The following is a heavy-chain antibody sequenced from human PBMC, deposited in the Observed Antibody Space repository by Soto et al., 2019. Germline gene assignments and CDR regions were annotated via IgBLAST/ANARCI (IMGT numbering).Heavy chain of an antibody. V-gene: IGHV3-23*01. Sequence: GFLRLSFAGSGFTFSSFAISWVRPAPGEGLEWVSAISGSGGSTYYADSVKGRFTISRVNSKNTLYLQMNSLSAEDTAVYYCAKARTMVRGVTPPQYYFDYWGQGTLVTVSS. D-gene: IGHD3-10*01. CDR1: GFTFSSFA. CDR2: ISGSGGST. CDR3: AKARTMVRGVTPPQYYFDY. J-gene: IGHJ4*02.